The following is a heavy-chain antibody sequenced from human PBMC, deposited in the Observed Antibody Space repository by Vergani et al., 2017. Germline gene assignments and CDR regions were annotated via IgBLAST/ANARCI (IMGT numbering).Heavy chain of an antibody. CDR3: ARAVAARPGYYYYMDV. Sequence: QVQLQESGPGLMKPPGTLSLTCAVSGGSISSTNWWSWVRQSPGKGLEWIGSIYYSGSTYYNPSLKSRVTISVDTSKNQFSLKLSSVTAADTAVYYCARAVAARPGYYYYMDVWGKGTTVTVSS. D-gene: IGHD6-6*01. J-gene: IGHJ6*03. CDR1: GGSISSTNW. CDR2: IYYSGST. V-gene: IGHV4-4*03.